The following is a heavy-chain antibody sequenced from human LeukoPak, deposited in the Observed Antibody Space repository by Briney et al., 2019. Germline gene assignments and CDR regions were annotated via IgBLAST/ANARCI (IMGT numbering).Heavy chain of an antibody. CDR2: INPNSGGT. V-gene: IGHV1-2*02. CDR1: GYTFNFDD. Sequence: ASVKVSCKASGYTFNFDDIHLVRHAPGQGLEWMGWINPNSGGTNYAQKFQGRVTMTRDTSISTAYMELSRLTSDDTAVSYSARDHCVVVFGFDYWGQGTLVTLSS. D-gene: IGHD2-2*01. J-gene: IGHJ4*02. CDR3: ARDHCVVVFGFDY.